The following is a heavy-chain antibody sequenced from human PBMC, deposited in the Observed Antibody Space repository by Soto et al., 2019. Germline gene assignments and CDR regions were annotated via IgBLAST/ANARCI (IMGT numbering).Heavy chain of an antibody. D-gene: IGHD3-22*01. J-gene: IGHJ4*02. CDR1: GFTFSSYA. V-gene: IGHV3-23*01. CDR2: ISGSVGST. CDR3: AKDFEWRITMIAEH. Sequence: PWGSPRLSRAACGFTFSSYAMSWVRQAPGKGLEWVSAISGSVGSTYYADSVKGRFTISRENSKNTLYLQMNSLRAEDTAVYYCAKDFEWRITMIAEHWGQRTLVTGSS.